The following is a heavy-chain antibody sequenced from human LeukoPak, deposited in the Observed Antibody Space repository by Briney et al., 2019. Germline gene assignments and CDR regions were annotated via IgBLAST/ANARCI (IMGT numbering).Heavy chain of an antibody. CDR3: ARSYYDSSGYPHSDLDY. J-gene: IGHJ4*02. V-gene: IGHV3-21*01. D-gene: IGHD3-22*01. Sequence: GGSLRLSCAGSGFAFSSYIMNWVRHAPGKGLEWVSSISESSVYINYADSVKGRFTISRDNAKYSLYLQMTSLRAEDTAVYYCARSYYDSSGYPHSDLDYWGQGTLVTVSS. CDR2: ISESSVYI. CDR1: GFAFSSYI.